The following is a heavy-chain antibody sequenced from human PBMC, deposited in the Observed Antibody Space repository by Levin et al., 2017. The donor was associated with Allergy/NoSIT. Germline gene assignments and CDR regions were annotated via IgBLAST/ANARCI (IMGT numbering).Heavy chain of an antibody. J-gene: IGHJ4*02. CDR3: AKMLFYYDSSRRVFDY. D-gene: IGHD3-22*01. V-gene: IGHV3-23*01. CDR1: GFTFSNYA. CDR2: FSASGVNT. Sequence: GESLKISCAASGFTFSNYAMAWVRQAPGKGLEWVSAFSASGVNTYYADSVKGRFTISRDNSKNTLSLQMNSLRAEDTAVYYCAKMLFYYDSSRRVFDYWGQGTRVTVSS.